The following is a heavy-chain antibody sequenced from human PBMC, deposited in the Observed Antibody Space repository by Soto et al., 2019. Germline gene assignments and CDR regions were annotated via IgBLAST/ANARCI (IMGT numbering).Heavy chain of an antibody. CDR2: INPSGGRT. V-gene: IGHV1-46*01. CDR3: ARSRRTSYDFWSGYYSY. D-gene: IGHD3-3*01. J-gene: IGHJ4*02. CDR1: GYTFTSYY. Sequence: QVQLVQSGAEVKKPGASVKVSCKASGYTFTSYYMHWVRQAPGQGLEWMGIINPSGGRTSYAQKFQGRVTMTRDTSTSTVYMELSSLRSEDTAVYYCARSRRTSYDFWSGYYSYWGQGTLVTVSS.